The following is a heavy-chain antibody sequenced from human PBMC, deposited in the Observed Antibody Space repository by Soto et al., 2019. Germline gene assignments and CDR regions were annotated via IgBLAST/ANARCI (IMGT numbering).Heavy chain of an antibody. CDR1: GFTISSNY. J-gene: IGHJ4*02. CDR3: ARGSNSNNWKLFDY. V-gene: IGHV3-66*01. D-gene: IGHD1-1*01. CDR2: MYAAGST. Sequence: QPGGSLRLSCAVTGFTISSNYMNWVRQAPGKGLEWVSVMYAAGSTYYEDSVKGRFNISRDNSKNTVYLQMNSLRGEDTAVYYCARGSNSNNWKLFDYWGQGTLVTVSS.